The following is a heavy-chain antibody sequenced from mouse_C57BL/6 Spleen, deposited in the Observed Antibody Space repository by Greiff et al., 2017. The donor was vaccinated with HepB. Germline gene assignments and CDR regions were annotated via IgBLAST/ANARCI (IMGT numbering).Heavy chain of an antibody. CDR3: TSPRWSTPVY. D-gene: IGHD2-3*01. J-gene: IGHJ3*01. Sequence: EVQLQQSGAELVRPGASVKLSCTASGFNIKDDYMHWVKQRPEQGLEWIGWIDPENGDTEYASKFQGKATITADTSSNTAYLQLSSLTSEDTAVDYCTSPRWSTPVYWGQGTLVTVSA. CDR2: IDPENGDT. CDR1: GFNIKDDY. V-gene: IGHV14-4*01.